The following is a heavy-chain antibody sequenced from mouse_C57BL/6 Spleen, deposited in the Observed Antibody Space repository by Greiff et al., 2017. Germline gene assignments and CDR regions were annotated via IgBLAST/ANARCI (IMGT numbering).Heavy chain of an antibody. CDR3: ARGDVGWFAY. D-gene: IGHD3-3*01. Sequence: VKLKESGAELVKPGASVKISCKASGYAFSSYWMNWVKQRPGKGLEWIGQIYPGDGDTNYNGKFKGKATLTADKSSSTAYMQLSSLTSEDCAVYFCARGDVGWFAYWGQGTLVTVSA. CDR2: IYPGDGDT. CDR1: GYAFSSYW. V-gene: IGHV1-80*01. J-gene: IGHJ3*01.